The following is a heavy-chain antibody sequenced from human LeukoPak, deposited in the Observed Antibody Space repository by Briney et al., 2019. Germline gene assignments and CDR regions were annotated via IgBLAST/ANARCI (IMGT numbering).Heavy chain of an antibody. Sequence: SETLSLTCTVSGGSISSYYWSWIRQPPGKGLEWIGYIYYSGSTNYNPSLKSRATISVDTSKNQFSLKLSSVTAADTGVYYCARNLGGSSWVFDYWGQGTLVTVSS. J-gene: IGHJ4*02. CDR3: ARNLGGSSWVFDY. CDR2: IYYSGST. V-gene: IGHV4-59*01. D-gene: IGHD6-13*01. CDR1: GGSISSYY.